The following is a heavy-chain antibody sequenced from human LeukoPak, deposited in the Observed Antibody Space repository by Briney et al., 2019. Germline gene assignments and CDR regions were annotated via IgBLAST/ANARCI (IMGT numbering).Heavy chain of an antibody. Sequence: ASVKVSCKASGYTFTNYTMNWVRQAPGQGLEWMGWINPNTANPTYAQGFTGRFVFSLDTSVSTAYLQISSLEPEDTAVYYCARGGHDSGGYYRYYFDYWGQGALVTVSS. J-gene: IGHJ4*02. CDR1: GYTFTNYT. D-gene: IGHD3-22*01. V-gene: IGHV7-4-1*02. CDR2: INPNTANP. CDR3: ARGGHDSGGYYRYYFDY.